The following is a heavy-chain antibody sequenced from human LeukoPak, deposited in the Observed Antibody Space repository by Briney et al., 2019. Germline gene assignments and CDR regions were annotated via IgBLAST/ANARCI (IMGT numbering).Heavy chain of an antibody. CDR3: ARVPTYYDFWSGYYTQPSASYYYGMDV. Sequence: SETLSLTCAIYGGSFSGYYWSWIRQPPGKGLEWIGEINQSGSTNYNPSLKSRVTISVDTSKNQFSLKLSSVTAADTAVYYCARVPTYYDFWSGYYTQPSASYYYGMDVWGQGTTVTVSS. CDR2: INQSGST. D-gene: IGHD3-3*01. V-gene: IGHV4-34*01. J-gene: IGHJ6*02. CDR1: GGSFSGYY.